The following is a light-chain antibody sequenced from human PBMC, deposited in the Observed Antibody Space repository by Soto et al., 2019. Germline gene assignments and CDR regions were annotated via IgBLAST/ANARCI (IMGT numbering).Light chain of an antibody. Sequence: EIVLTQSPATLSLSPGERATLSRGASESISTYLAWYQQKPGQAPRLLIYDASNRATGIPARFSGSGSEAEFTLTISRLEPEDFAVYYCQQYGSSPPLTFGGGTKVDIK. CDR1: ESISTY. J-gene: IGKJ4*01. V-gene: IGKV3D-20*01. CDR3: QQYGSSPPLT. CDR2: DAS.